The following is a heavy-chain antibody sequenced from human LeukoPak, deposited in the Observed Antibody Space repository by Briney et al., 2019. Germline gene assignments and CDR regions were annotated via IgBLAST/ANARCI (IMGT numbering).Heavy chain of an antibody. Sequence: SETLSLTCAVSGGSISSGGYSWSWIRQPPGKGLEWIGCIYHSGSTNYNPSLKSRVTISVDTSKNQFSLKLSSVTAADTAVYYCARGGILAAAGKSFDYWGQGTLATVSS. CDR2: IYHSGST. CDR1: GGSISSGGYS. D-gene: IGHD6-13*01. V-gene: IGHV4-30-2*01. J-gene: IGHJ4*02. CDR3: ARGGILAAAGKSFDY.